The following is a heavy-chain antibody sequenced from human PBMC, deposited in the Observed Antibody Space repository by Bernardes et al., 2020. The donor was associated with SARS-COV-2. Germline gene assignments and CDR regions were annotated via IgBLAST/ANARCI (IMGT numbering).Heavy chain of an antibody. Sequence: ASVKVSCKASGYTFTGYYMHWVRQAPGQGLEWMGWINPNSGGTNYAQKFQGWVTMTRDTSISTAYMELSRLRSDDTAVYYCARGPGKYRVLVYSSGWDYLDYWGQGIVVTVSS. CDR1: GYTFTGYY. D-gene: IGHD6-19*01. J-gene: IGHJ4*02. CDR3: ARGPGKYRVLVYSSGWDYLDY. CDR2: INPNSGGT. V-gene: IGHV1-2*04.